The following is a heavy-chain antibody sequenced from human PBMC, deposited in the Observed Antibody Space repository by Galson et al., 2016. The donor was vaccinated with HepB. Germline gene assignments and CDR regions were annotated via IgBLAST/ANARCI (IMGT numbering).Heavy chain of an antibody. CDR3: AKAYGVDSYHFND. CDR1: GFRVSGNY. V-gene: IGHV3-53*01. CDR2: IYSGGRT. Sequence: SLRLSCAASGFRVSGNYMNWVRQAPGKGLEWVSIIYSGGRTYYADSVKGRFTISRDNSKNTVCLQMDRLRAEDTAVYYCAKAYGVDSYHFNDWGQGTLVIVSS. D-gene: IGHD4-17*01. J-gene: IGHJ4*02.